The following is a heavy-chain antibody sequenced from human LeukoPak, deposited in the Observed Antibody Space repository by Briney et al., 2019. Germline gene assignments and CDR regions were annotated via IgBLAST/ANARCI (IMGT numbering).Heavy chain of an antibody. Sequence: ASVKVSCKASGYTFTGYYMHWVRQAPGQGLEWMGWINPNSGGTNYAQKFQGRVTMTRDTSISTVYMELSRLRSDDTAVYYCARGVGLIDAFDIWGQGTMVTVSS. CDR3: ARGVGLIDAFDI. D-gene: IGHD3-10*01. V-gene: IGHV1-2*02. J-gene: IGHJ3*02. CDR1: GYTFTGYY. CDR2: INPNSGGT.